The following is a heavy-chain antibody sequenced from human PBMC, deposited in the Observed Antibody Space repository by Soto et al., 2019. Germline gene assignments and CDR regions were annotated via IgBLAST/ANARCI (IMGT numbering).Heavy chain of an antibody. D-gene: IGHD6-19*01. CDR1: GFTFSSYG. Sequence: QVQLVESGGGVVQPGRSLRLSCAASGFTFSSYGMHWVRQAPGKGLEWVAVISYDGSNKYYADSVKGRFTISRDNSKNTLYLQMNSLRAEDTAVYYCAKDSGVAGKGDYWGQGTLVTVSS. V-gene: IGHV3-30*18. CDR3: AKDSGVAGKGDY. CDR2: ISYDGSNK. J-gene: IGHJ4*02.